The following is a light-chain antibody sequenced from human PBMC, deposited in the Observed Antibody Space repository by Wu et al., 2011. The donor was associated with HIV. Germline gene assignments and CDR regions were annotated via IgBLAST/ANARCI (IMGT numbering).Light chain of an antibody. CDR2: AAS. V-gene: IGKV1-6*01. CDR1: IRND. CDR3: LQDYNYPRT. Sequence: IRNDLGWYQQKPGKAPKLLIYAASSFKWGPIKVQRHGSGTDFTLTISSLQPEDFATYYCLQDYNYPRTFGQGTKLEIK. J-gene: IGKJ2*01.